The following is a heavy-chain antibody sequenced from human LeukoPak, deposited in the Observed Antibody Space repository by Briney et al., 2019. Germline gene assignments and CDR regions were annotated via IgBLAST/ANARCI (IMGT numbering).Heavy chain of an antibody. D-gene: IGHD4-17*01. J-gene: IGHJ4*02. V-gene: IGHV3-48*01. CDR3: ARETGSAVGSTDLDY. Sequence: GGSLRLSCAASGFTFRRYSMNWIRQAPGKGLEWISYINEGSNNIFYADSVKGQFTISRDNAKNTLYLQMNSLRAEDTAVYYCARETGSAVGSTDLDYWGQGTLVTVSS. CDR1: GFTFRRYS. CDR2: INEGSNNI.